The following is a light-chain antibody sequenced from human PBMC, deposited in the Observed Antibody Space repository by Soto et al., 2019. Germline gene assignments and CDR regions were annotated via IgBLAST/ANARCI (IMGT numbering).Light chain of an antibody. CDR2: AAS. CDR3: QQSHGIPYT. V-gene: IGKV1-39*01. J-gene: IGKJ2*01. CDR1: QTISSY. Sequence: DIQMTQSPYSLSASVGDRVTITCRASQTISSYLNWYQQKPRKAPKLLIYAASSLQSGVPSRFSGSGSGTDFTLTISSLQPEDCATYYCQQSHGIPYTFGQGTKLEIK.